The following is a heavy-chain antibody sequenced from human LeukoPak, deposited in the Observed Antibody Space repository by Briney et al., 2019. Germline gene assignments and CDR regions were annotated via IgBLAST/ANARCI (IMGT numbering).Heavy chain of an antibody. Sequence: GGSLRLSCAGSGFPFSSYPISWVRQPPGKGLEWVSAITASGDSTYSADSVKGRFTISRDISTNTLYLQMNSLRAEDTAVYYCAKTGFYGHFDSWGQGTLVTVSS. CDR3: AKTGFYGHFDS. V-gene: IGHV3-23*01. D-gene: IGHD3-16*01. CDR1: GFPFSSYP. J-gene: IGHJ4*02. CDR2: ITASGDST.